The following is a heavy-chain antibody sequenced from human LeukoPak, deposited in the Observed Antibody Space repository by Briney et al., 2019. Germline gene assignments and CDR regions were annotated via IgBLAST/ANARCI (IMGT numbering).Heavy chain of an antibody. V-gene: IGHV3-30*03. Sequence: GRSLRLSCAASGFTFSTYGMQWVRQAPGKGLEWVAVISYDGSNEYYADSVKGRFTISRDNSKNTLYLQMNSLRAEDTAVYYCARDYDFWSGQNYGMDVWGQGTTVTVSS. CDR2: ISYDGSNE. CDR1: GFTFSTYG. CDR3: ARDYDFWSGQNYGMDV. D-gene: IGHD3-3*01. J-gene: IGHJ6*02.